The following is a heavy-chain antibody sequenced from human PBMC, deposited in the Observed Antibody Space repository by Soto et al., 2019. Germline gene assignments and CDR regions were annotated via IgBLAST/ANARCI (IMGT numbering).Heavy chain of an antibody. CDR1: GGSISSGDYY. CDR3: ARVRSSSPGFDP. CDR2: IYYSGST. D-gene: IGHD6-13*01. V-gene: IGHV4-30-4*01. J-gene: IGHJ5*02. Sequence: PSETLSLTCTVSGGSISSGDYYWSWIRQPPGKGLEWIGYIYYSGSTYYNPSLKSRVTISVDTSKNQFSLKLSSVTAADTAVYYCARVRSSSPGFDPWGQGTLVTVSS.